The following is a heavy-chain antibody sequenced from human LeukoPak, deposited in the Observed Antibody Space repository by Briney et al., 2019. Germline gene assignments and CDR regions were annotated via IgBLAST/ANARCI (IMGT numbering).Heavy chain of an antibody. J-gene: IGHJ3*02. Sequence: ASVKVSCKASGYTFTNYRISWVRQAPGQGLEWMGWISACNGNTNFAQKLQGRVTMTTDTSTSTAYMEVRSLRSDDTAVYYCAREGTYSGYGNGFDIWGQGTMVTVSP. V-gene: IGHV1-18*01. D-gene: IGHD5-12*01. CDR2: ISACNGNT. CDR1: GYTFTNYR. CDR3: AREGTYSGYGNGFDI.